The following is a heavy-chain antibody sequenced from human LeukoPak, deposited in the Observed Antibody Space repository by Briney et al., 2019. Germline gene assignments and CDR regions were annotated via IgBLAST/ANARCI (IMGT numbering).Heavy chain of an antibody. V-gene: IGHV1-69*01. CDR1: GGTFSSFG. D-gene: IGHD3-10*01. CDR3: ARALRHGSGSLATAMDV. J-gene: IGHJ6*02. Sequence: SVKVSCKTSGGTFSSFGISWVRQAPGQGLEWMGGIIPGFGTANYPQKFQGRVTITADESTRTAYMEVSRLTSEDTAMYFCARALRHGSGSLATAMDVWGQGTTVTVSS. CDR2: IIPGFGTA.